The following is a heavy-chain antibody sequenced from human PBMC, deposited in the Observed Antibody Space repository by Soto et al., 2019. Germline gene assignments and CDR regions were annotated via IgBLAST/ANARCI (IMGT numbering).Heavy chain of an antibody. J-gene: IGHJ4*01. CDR2: MSYDGTNT. CDR3: ARHPSLYTSGSYGIDF. V-gene: IGHV3-30-3*01. CDR1: GFMFSAYA. D-gene: IGHD6-19*01. Sequence: QVQLVESGGGVVQPGASLRLSCTASGFMFSAYAMLWARQAPGKGLEWVAAMSYDGTNTYYADSLKGRFTISRDNSKNTLFLQMSSLTADDSAVYYCARHPSLYTSGSYGIDFWGLGTLVTVSS.